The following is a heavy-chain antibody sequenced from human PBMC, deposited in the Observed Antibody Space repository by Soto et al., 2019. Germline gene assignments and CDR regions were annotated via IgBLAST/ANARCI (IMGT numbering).Heavy chain of an antibody. CDR2: ISSSGSTI. CDR3: ARESGSSSSGYYYYYMDG. J-gene: IGHJ6*03. V-gene: IGHV3-48*03. CDR1: GFTFSSYE. Sequence: GGSLRLSCAASGFTFSSYEMNWVRQAPGKGLEWVSYISSSGSTIYYADSVKGRFTISRDNAKNSLYLQMNSLRAEDTAVYYCARESGSSSSGYYYYYMDGWGKGTTVTVSS. D-gene: IGHD6-6*01.